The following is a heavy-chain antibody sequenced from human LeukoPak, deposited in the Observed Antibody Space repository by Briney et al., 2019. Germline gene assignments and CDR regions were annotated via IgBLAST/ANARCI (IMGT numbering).Heavy chain of an antibody. D-gene: IGHD6-19*01. Sequence: GGSLRLSCAASGFTFSHAWMSWVRQAPGKGLEWVSAISGSGGSTYYADSVKGRFTISRDNSKNTLYLQMNSLRAEDTAVYYCAKGFRSGWFGVFYFDYWGQGTLVTVSS. CDR2: ISGSGGST. CDR3: AKGFRSGWFGVFYFDY. CDR1: GFTFSHAW. J-gene: IGHJ4*02. V-gene: IGHV3-23*01.